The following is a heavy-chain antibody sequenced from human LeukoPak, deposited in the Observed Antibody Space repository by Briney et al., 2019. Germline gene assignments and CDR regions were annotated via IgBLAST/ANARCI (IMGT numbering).Heavy chain of an antibody. CDR3: VRPMTTTRNFEH. V-gene: IGHV3-30*03. D-gene: IGHD1-1*01. Sequence: PGGSLRLSCAASGFTFSSQPMHWVRQTPGKGLEWVALISFDGKNKFYGDSVIGRFTISRDNTKNTLFPQMNSLRAEDMGVYYCVRPMTTTRNFEHWGQGTLVTVSS. J-gene: IGHJ4*02. CDR1: GFTFSSQP. CDR2: ISFDGKNK.